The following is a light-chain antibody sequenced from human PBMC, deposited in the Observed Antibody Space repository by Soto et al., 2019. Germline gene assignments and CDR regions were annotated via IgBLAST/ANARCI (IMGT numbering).Light chain of an antibody. J-gene: IGKJ2*01. CDR1: QSVTSNF. Sequence: ETVLTQSPGTLSLSPGERATLSCRASQSVTSNFLGWYQQKPGQAPRLLIYGASSRATGIPDRFSGSGSGTDFTLTISRLEPEDFAVYFCQQYGNSPQAFGQGTKLEIK. CDR3: QQYGNSPQA. CDR2: GAS. V-gene: IGKV3-20*01.